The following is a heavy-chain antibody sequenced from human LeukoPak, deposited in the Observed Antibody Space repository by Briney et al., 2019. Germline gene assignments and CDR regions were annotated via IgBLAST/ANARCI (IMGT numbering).Heavy chain of an antibody. V-gene: IGHV4-39*02. J-gene: IGHJ5*02. CDR1: GDSISSSPYY. CDR2: IYYSGNT. Sequence: SSETLSLTCTASGDSISSSPYYWGWIRQPPGKGLEWIGSIYYSGNTYYNPSLKSRVTISVDTSKNHFSLKLSSVTAADTAVYYCARYSATYGWFDPWGQGTLVTVSS. D-gene: IGHD1-26*01. CDR3: ARYSATYGWFDP.